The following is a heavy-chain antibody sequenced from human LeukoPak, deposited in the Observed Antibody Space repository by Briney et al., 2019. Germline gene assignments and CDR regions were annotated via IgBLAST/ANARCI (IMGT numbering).Heavy chain of an antibody. D-gene: IGHD4-17*01. J-gene: IGHJ4*02. V-gene: IGHV3-23*01. CDR3: ARSNGENDY. CDR1: GFTFSSYA. CDR2: ISGSGGST. Sequence: GGSLRLSCGASGFTFSSYAMSWVRQAPGKGLEWVSAISGSGGSTYYADSVKGRFTISRDNAKNSLYLQMNSLRAEDTAVYYCARSNGENDYWGQGTLVTVSS.